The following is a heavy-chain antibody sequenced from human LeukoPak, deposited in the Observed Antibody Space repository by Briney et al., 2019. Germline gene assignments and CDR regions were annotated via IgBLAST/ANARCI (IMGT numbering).Heavy chain of an antibody. CDR1: GFTFSNYW. CDR3: ARKYGSGSYYYMDV. D-gene: IGHD3-10*01. CDR2: IKQDGSET. Sequence: GGSLRLSCAASGFTFSNYWMSWVRQAPGKGLEWVANIKQDGSETYYVDSVKGRFTISRDNAQNSLYLQMNSLRAEDTAVYYCARKYGSGSYYYMDVWGKGTTVTVSS. J-gene: IGHJ6*03. V-gene: IGHV3-7*01.